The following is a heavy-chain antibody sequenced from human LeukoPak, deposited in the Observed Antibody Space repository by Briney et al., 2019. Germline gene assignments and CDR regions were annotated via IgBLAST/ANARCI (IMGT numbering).Heavy chain of an antibody. J-gene: IGHJ4*02. CDR1: GGSFSGYY. V-gene: IGHV4-34*01. CDR3: AFGDYLSIDY. CDR2: INHSGST. Sequence: SETLSLTCAVYGGSFSGYYWSWIRQPPGKGLEWIGEINHSGSTNYNPSLKSRVTISVDTSKNQFSLKLSSVTAADTAVYYCAFGDYLSIDYWGQGTLVTVSS. D-gene: IGHD4-17*01.